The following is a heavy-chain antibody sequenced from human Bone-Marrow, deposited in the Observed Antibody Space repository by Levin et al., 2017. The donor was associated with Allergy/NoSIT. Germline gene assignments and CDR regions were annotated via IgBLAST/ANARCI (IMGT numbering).Heavy chain of an antibody. Sequence: GGSLRLSCAASGFTFDDYAMHWVRQAPGKGLEWVSGISWNSGSIGYADSVKGRFTISRDNAKNSLYLQMNSLRAEDTALYYCAKDSVEMATITHTDFDYWGQGTLVTVSS. J-gene: IGHJ4*02. CDR1: GFTFDDYA. V-gene: IGHV3-9*01. D-gene: IGHD5-24*01. CDR3: AKDSVEMATITHTDFDY. CDR2: ISWNSGSI.